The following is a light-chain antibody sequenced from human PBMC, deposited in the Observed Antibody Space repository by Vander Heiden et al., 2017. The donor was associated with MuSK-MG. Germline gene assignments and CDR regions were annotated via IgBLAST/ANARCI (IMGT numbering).Light chain of an antibody. CDR3: PHLSVGSWV. CDR1: TGAVTSGFY. V-gene: IGLV7-43*01. J-gene: IGLJ3*02. CDR2: RVN. Sequence: QTVVTQEPSLTVSPGGPVTLTCASSTGAVTSGFYPNWFQQKPAQAPMLLIYRVNNRHSWTPAWFSGSLLAATAALTLSGVQAEDDDYYYCPHLSVGSWVFGGGTKLTVL.